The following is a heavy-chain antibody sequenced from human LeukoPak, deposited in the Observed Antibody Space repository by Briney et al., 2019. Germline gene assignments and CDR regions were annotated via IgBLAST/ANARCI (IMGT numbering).Heavy chain of an antibody. Sequence: SSETLSLTCAVSGGSISGETYYWGWIRQPPGKGLEWIGYIYYSGSTNYNPSLKSRVTISVDTSKNQFSLKLSSVTAADTAVYYCARPPSIWGQGTMVTVSS. CDR3: ARPPSI. J-gene: IGHJ3*02. CDR1: GGSISGETYY. V-gene: IGHV4-61*05. CDR2: IYYSGST.